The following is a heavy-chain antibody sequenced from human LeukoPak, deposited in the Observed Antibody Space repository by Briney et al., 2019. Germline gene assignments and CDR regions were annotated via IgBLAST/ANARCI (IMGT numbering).Heavy chain of an antibody. J-gene: IGHJ4*02. V-gene: IGHV1-69*01. CDR3: ARDLTLYSSLSDNRPTDDY. D-gene: IGHD6-6*01. CDR2: IIPIFGTA. Sequence: SVKVSCKASGGTFSSYAISWVRQAPGQGLEWMGGIIPIFGTANYAQKFQGRVTITADESTSTAYMELSSLRSEDTAVYYCARDLTLYSSLSDNRPTDDYWGQGTLVTVSS. CDR1: GGTFSSYA.